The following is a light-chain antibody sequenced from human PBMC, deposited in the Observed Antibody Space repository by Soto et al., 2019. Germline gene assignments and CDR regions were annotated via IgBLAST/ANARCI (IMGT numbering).Light chain of an antibody. CDR2: DVT. CDR3: PSFTTSNTHV. V-gene: IGLV2-14*03. J-gene: IGLJ1*01. Sequence: QSALTQPASVSGSPGLSITISCSGTSSDVGSYNFVSWYQQHPGKAPKLMIYDVTIRPSGVSNRFSGSKSGNTASLTISGLQTEDEADYYCPSFTTSNTHVFGTGTKLTVL. CDR1: SSDVGSYNF.